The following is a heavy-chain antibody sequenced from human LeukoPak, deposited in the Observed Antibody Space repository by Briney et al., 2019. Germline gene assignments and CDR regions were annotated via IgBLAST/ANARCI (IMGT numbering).Heavy chain of an antibody. CDR3: ATEASSYCFDY. V-gene: IGHV1-2*02. CDR2: ISPNSGGT. CDR1: GYTFISHG. J-gene: IGHJ4*02. Sequence: ASVKVSCKASGYTFISHGISWMRQAPGQGLEWMGWISPNSGGTNYAQNFQGRVTLTRDTSITTAYMELSRLTSDDAAVYYCATEASSYCFDYWGQGTLVTVSS.